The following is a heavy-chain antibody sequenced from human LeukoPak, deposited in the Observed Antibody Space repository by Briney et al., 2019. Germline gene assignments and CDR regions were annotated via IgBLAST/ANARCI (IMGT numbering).Heavy chain of an antibody. CDR2: IYPGDSDT. CDR3: ARHVVGAVSDPRYYYGMDV. D-gene: IGHD2-15*01. V-gene: IGHV5-51*01. Sequence: GESLKISCKVSGYTFSSYWIAWVRQMPGKGLEWMGIIYPGDSDTRYSPSFQGQVTISADKSISTAYLQWSSLKASDTAMYYCARHVVGAVSDPRYYYGMDVWGQGTTVTVSS. J-gene: IGHJ6*02. CDR1: GYTFSSYW.